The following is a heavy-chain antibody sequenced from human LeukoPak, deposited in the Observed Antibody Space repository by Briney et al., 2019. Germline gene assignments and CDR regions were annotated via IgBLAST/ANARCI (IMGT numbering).Heavy chain of an antibody. CDR2: IYYSGST. D-gene: IGHD3-3*01. Sequence: SQTLPLTCTVSSGSISSGDYYWSWIRQPPGKGLEWIGYIYYSGSTYYNPSLKSRVTISVDTSKNQFSLKLSSVTAADTAVYYCARDQTYYDFWSGYYPLVSWGQGTLVTVSS. CDR3: ARDQTYYDFWSGYYPLVS. V-gene: IGHV4-30-4*08. CDR1: SGSISSGDYY. J-gene: IGHJ4*02.